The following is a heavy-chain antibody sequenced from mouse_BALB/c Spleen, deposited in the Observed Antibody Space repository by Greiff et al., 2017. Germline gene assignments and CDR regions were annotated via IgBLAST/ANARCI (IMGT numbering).Heavy chain of an antibody. Sequence: QVQLKESGAGLVRPGASVTLSCKASGYTFTDYEMHWVKQTPVHGLEWIAAIGPETGGTAYHQKFKGKATLTADKSSSTAYMELRSLTSEDSAVYYCTKLSLYYFDYWGQGTTLTVSS. J-gene: IGHJ2*01. CDR3: TKLSLYYFDY. V-gene: IGHV1-15*01. D-gene: IGHD1-1*02. CDR1: GYTFTDYE. CDR2: IGPETGGT.